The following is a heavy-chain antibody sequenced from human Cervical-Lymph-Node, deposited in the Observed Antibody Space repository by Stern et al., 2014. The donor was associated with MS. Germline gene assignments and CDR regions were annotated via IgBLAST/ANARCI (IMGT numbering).Heavy chain of an antibody. D-gene: IGHD3-3*01. CDR1: GITFSHSA. Sequence: QLVESGPEVKKPGTSVKVSCKASGITFSHSAIQWLRQARGQRPEWIGWVVVFNGDGKYAPRFQERVTITRDMSPSTDNSELRSLRSEDTAIYYCASERYTYYDDQRPPGGFDPWGQGTLVTVSS. CDR2: VVVFNGDG. CDR3: ASERYTYYDDQRPPGGFDP. J-gene: IGHJ5*02. V-gene: IGHV1-58*02.